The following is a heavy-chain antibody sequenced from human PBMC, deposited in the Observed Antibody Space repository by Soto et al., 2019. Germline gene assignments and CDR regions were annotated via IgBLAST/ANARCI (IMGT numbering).Heavy chain of an antibody. CDR2: MNPNTGNS. J-gene: IGHJ4*02. Sequence: QVQLVQSGAEVRKPGASVKVSCEASGYTFTSYDIYWVRQATGQGLEWMGWMNPNTGNSGYAQKFQGRVTMTSDTSISTAHMELRSLRSDDTAVYYCARRAETNGWNGFGADKYYFDFWGQGTLVTVSS. V-gene: IGHV1-8*01. CDR1: GYTFTSYD. D-gene: IGHD1-1*01. CDR3: ARRAETNGWNGFGADKYYFDF.